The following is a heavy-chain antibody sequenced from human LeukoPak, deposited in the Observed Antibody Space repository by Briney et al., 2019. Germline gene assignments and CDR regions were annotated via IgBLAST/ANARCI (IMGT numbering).Heavy chain of an antibody. D-gene: IGHD6-19*01. CDR1: GFTFSSYS. Sequence: PGGSLRLSCAASGFTFSSYSMNWVRQAPGKGLEWVSYISSSSSTIYYADSVKGRFTISRDNAKNSLYLQMNSLRAEDTAVYYCARGYSSGWYDYYYYMDVWGKGTTVTVSS. V-gene: IGHV3-48*01. CDR2: ISSSSSTI. CDR3: ARGYSSGWYDYYYYMDV. J-gene: IGHJ6*03.